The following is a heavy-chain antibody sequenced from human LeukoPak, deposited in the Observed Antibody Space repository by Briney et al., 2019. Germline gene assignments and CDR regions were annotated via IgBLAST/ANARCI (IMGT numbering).Heavy chain of an antibody. D-gene: IGHD5-12*01. CDR3: ARDRGYSGYDYCYFDD. CDR2: INPNSGGT. V-gene: IGHV1-2*02. Sequence: ASVKVSCKASGYTFTGYYMHWVRQAPGQGLEWMGWINPNSGGTNYAQKFQGRVTMTRDTSISTVYMELSRLRSDDTAVYYCARDRGYSGYDYCYFDDWGQGTLVTVSS. CDR1: GYTFTGYY. J-gene: IGHJ4*02.